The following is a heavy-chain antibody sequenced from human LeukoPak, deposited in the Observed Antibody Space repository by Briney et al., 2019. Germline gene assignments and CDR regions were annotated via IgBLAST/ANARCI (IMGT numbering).Heavy chain of an antibody. CDR1: GGSISSYY. J-gene: IGHJ5*02. Sequence: PSETLSLTCTVSGGSISSYYWSWIRQPAGKGLEWIGRIYTSGSTNYNPSLKSRVTMSVDTSKNQFSLKLSSVTAADTAVYYCARGGSYCSGGSCYYNWFDPWGQGTLVTVSS. CDR3: ARGGSYCSGGSCYYNWFDP. D-gene: IGHD2-15*01. V-gene: IGHV4-4*07. CDR2: IYTSGST.